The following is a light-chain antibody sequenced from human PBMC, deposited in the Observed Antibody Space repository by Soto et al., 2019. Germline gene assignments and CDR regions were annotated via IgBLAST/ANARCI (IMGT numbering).Light chain of an antibody. CDR3: QPYNNWPLT. CDR2: DAS. J-gene: IGKJ4*01. CDR1: QSVRTY. Sequence: EIVLTQSPVTLSLSPGERATLSCRASQSVRTYLAWYQVKPGQAPRLLIYDASTRATGVPARFSGSRSGPEFTLTINSLQSEDFAIYYCQPYNNWPLTFGGGTKVESK. V-gene: IGKV3-15*01.